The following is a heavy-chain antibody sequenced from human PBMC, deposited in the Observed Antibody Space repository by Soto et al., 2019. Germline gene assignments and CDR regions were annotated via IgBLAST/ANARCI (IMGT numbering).Heavy chain of an antibody. J-gene: IGHJ4*02. Sequence: QVQLVQSGAEVKKPGASVKVSCKASGYTFTSYGISWVRQAPGQGLEWMGWISAYNGNTNYAQKLQGTITITTDTSTSTVYMELRSLRSDDTAVYYCARDYDSSGYYLFDYWGQGTLVTVSS. CDR3: ARDYDSSGYYLFDY. V-gene: IGHV1-18*01. D-gene: IGHD3-22*01. CDR1: GYTFTSYG. CDR2: ISAYNGNT.